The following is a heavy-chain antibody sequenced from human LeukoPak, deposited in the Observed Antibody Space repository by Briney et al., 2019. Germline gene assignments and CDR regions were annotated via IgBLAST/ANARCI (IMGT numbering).Heavy chain of an antibody. CDR2: ISYDGSNK. V-gene: IGHV3-30-3*01. Sequence: GGSLRLSCAASGFTFSSYAMHWVRQAPGKGLEWVAVISYDGSNKYYADSVKGRFTISRDNSKNTLYLQMNSLRAEDTAVYYCARDRGSTAVVRGVNHCWGQGTLVTVSS. J-gene: IGHJ4*02. CDR3: ARDRGSTAVVRGVNHC. CDR1: GFTFSSYA. D-gene: IGHD3-10*01.